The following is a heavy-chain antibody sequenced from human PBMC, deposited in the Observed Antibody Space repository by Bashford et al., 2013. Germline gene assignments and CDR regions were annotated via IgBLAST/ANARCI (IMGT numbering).Heavy chain of an antibody. CDR3: ARVMITVWGVIGHVAVSNAFDI. V-gene: IGHV5-51*01. J-gene: IGHJ3*02. CDR1: GYNFINYW. D-gene: IGHD3-16*02. CDR2: IYPGDSDT. Sequence: GESLKISCEGSGYNFINYWIGWVRQVPGKGLEWMGIIYPGDSDTRYSPSFQGQVTISADKSISTAYLQWSSLKASDTAMYYCARVMITVWGVIGHVAVSNAFDIWGQGTMVTVSS.